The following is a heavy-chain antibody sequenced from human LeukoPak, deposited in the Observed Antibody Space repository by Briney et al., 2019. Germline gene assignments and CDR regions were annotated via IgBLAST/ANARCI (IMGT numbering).Heavy chain of an antibody. D-gene: IGHD4-17*01. CDR3: ARDLATVTRWPNDAFDI. Sequence: SQTLSLTCAISGDSVSSNSAAWNWIRQSPSRGLEWLGRTYYRSKWYNDYAESVKSRITINPDTSKNQFSLQLNSVTPEDTAVYYCARDLATVTRWPNDAFDIWGQGTMVTVSS. CDR2: TYYRSKWYN. CDR1: GDSVSSNSAA. J-gene: IGHJ3*02. V-gene: IGHV6-1*01.